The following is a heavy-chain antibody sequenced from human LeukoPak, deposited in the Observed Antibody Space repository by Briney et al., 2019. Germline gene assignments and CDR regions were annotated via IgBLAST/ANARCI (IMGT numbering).Heavy chain of an antibody. CDR1: GGTSSSYA. CDR2: IIPILGIA. Sequence: GASVKVSCKASGGTSSSYAISWVRQAPGQGLEWMGRIIPILGIANYAQKFQGRVTITADKSTSTAYMELSSLRSEDTAVYYCARVFGYDSPDYWGQGTLVTVSS. V-gene: IGHV1-69*04. D-gene: IGHD5-12*01. CDR3: ARVFGYDSPDY. J-gene: IGHJ4*02.